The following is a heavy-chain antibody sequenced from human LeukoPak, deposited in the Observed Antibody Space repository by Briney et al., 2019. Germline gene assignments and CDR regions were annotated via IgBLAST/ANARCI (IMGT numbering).Heavy chain of an antibody. D-gene: IGHD3/OR15-3a*01. CDR1: GFTFSSYS. Sequence: GGSLRLSCAASGFTFSSYSMNWVRQAAGKGPEWVSYITGSSSTINYADSVKGRFTISRDKAKNSLYLQMNSLRAEDTAVYYCARTGLGMYSFDSWGQGTLVTVSS. V-gene: IGHV3-48*01. J-gene: IGHJ4*02. CDR3: ARTGLGMYSFDS. CDR2: ITGSSSTI.